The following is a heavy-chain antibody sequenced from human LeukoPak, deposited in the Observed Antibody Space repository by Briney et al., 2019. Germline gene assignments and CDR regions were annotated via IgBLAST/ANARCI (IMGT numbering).Heavy chain of an antibody. CDR3: ARDPGELGGYYYDSSGYPSAEYFQH. D-gene: IGHD3-22*01. CDR1: GGTFSSYA. Sequence: GASVKVSCKASGGTFSSYAISWVRQAPGQGLEWMGGIIPIFGTANYAQKFQGRVTITADKSTSTAYMELSSLRSEDTAVYYCARDPGELGGYYYDSSGYPSAEYFQHWGQGTLVTVSS. V-gene: IGHV1-69*06. CDR2: IIPIFGTA. J-gene: IGHJ1*01.